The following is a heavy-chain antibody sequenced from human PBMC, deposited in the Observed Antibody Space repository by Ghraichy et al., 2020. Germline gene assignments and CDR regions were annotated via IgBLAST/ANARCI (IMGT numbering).Heavy chain of an antibody. Sequence: GGSLRLSCAASGFSVSGYWMSWIRQVPGKGLEWVANIKQDGNVKYYVDSVKGRFTISKDNGENSVYLQMSSLSAEDTARYYCARLRFISGGRDFDVWGQGILVTVSS. V-gene: IGHV3-7*03. D-gene: IGHD3-16*01. CDR3: ARLRFISGGRDFDV. CDR1: GFSVSGYW. J-gene: IGHJ4*02. CDR2: IKQDGNVK.